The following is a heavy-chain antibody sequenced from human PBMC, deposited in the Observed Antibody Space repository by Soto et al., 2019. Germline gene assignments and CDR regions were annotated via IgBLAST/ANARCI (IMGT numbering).Heavy chain of an antibody. CDR3: ARVAYSCGSIPAY. CDR2: INSDGSSI. D-gene: IGHD6-19*01. V-gene: IGHV3-74*01. Sequence: EVQLVESGGGLVQPGGSLRLSCAASGFTFSSYWMHWVRQAPGKGLVWVSHINSDGSSISYADSVKGRFTNSRDNAKNTLYLQMTSLRAEDTAVYYCARVAYSCGSIPAYWGQGTLVTVSS. J-gene: IGHJ4*02. CDR1: GFTFSSYW.